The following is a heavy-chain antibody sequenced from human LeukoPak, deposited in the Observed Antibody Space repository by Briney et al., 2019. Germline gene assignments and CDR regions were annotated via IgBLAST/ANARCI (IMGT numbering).Heavy chain of an antibody. CDR1: GYTFTSYY. J-gene: IGHJ3*02. D-gene: IGHD1-7*01. CDR2: INPSGSST. Sequence: ASVKVSCKASGYTFTSYYMHWVRQAPGQGLEWMGLINPSGSSTLYAQKFQGRVTMTRDMSTSTAYMELRSLRSDDTAVYYCARNYVKDAFDIWGQGTMVTVSS. CDR3: ARNYVKDAFDI. V-gene: IGHV1-46*01.